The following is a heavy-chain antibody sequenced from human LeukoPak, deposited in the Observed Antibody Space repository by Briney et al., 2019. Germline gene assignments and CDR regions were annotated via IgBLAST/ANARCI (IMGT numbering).Heavy chain of an antibody. J-gene: IGHJ6*04. CDR3: TTEYYDRGSDLDV. CDR2: IKRQSDGATT. D-gene: IGHD3-22*01. Sequence: GGSLRLSCAASGFSFSNAWMSWVRQVPGTGLEWVGRIKRQSDGATTQYAAPVKDRFTISRDNSKKTLYLRMNNLKTEDTAVYYCTTEYYDRGSDLDVWGKGTTVTVSS. CDR1: GFSFSNAW. V-gene: IGHV3-15*01.